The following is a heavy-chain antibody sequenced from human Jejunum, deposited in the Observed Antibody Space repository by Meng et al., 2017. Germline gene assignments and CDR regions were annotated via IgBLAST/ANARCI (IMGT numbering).Heavy chain of an antibody. Sequence: QVQLQESAPGLVITCEPLPLTCSVSGVPVSGAGYPWSWIRQPPGKGLEWIGYASTNYNPSLKSRVTISVDTSKNQFSLRLTSVTAADTAVYYCARDHMGSLDYWGQGILVTVSS. J-gene: IGHJ4*02. CDR1: GVPVSGAGYP. CDR3: ARDHMGSLDY. D-gene: IGHD1-26*01. V-gene: IGHV4-61*08. CDR2: AST.